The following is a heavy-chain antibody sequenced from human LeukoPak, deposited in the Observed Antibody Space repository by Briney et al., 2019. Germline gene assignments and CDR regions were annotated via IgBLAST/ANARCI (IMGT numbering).Heavy chain of an antibody. CDR1: GFTFSDYY. CDR3: ARDRAGGYNWNSRYMDV. D-gene: IGHD1-7*01. CDR2: ISSSGSTI. Sequence: GGSLRLSCAASGFTFSDYYMSWIRQAPGKGLEWVSYISSSGSTIYYADSVKGRFTISRDNAKNSLYLQMNSLRAEDTAVYYCARDRAGGYNWNSRYMDVWGKGTTVTASS. V-gene: IGHV3-11*04. J-gene: IGHJ6*03.